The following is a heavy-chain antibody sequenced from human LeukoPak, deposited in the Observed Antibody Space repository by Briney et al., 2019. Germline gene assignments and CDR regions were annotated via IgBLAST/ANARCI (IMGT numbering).Heavy chain of an antibody. V-gene: IGHV3-23*01. J-gene: IGHJ5*02. D-gene: IGHD4-17*01. CDR3: AKGPTPSTKYNWFDP. CDR2: ISGSGGST. Sequence: GGSLRLSCAASGFTFSSYAMSWVRQAAGKGLEWVSAISGSGGSTYYADSVKGRFTISRDNSKNTLYLQMNSLRAEDTAVYYCAKGPTPSTKYNWFDPWGQGTLVTVSS. CDR1: GFTFSSYA.